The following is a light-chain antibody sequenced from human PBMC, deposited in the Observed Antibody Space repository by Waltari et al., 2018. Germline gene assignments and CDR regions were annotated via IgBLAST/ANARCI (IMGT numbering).Light chain of an antibody. Sequence: DIQMTQSPSTLSASVGDRVTITCRASQSISSWLALYQQKPGKAPKLLIYNASSLESGVPSRFSGSGSGTEFTLTISSLQPDDFATYYCQNTYSGPPTFGGGTKLEI. V-gene: IGKV1-5*03. J-gene: IGKJ4*01. CDR1: QSISSW. CDR3: QNTYSGPPT. CDR2: NAS.